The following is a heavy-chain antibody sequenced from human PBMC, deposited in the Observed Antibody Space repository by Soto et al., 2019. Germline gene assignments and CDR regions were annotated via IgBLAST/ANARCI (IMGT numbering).Heavy chain of an antibody. V-gene: IGHV1-69*06. J-gene: IGHJ6*02. CDR3: ASTHGYSYADYYYYGMDV. CDR2: IIPIFGTA. D-gene: IGHD5-18*01. CDR1: GGTFGTYA. Sequence: SVKESCQASGGTFGTYAISWVRQAPVQGLEWMGGIIPIFGTANYAQKFQGRVTIPADKSTSTAYMELSSLRSEDTAVYYCASTHGYSYADYYYYGMDVWGRGTTVTVSS.